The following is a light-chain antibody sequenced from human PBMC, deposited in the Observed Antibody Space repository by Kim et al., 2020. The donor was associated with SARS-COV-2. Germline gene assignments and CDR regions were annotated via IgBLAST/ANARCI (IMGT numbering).Light chain of an antibody. J-gene: IGKJ1*01. CDR1: QSVCRHS. CDR3: QQYSSSPAT. Sequence: SPAERATLPCRASQSVCRHSLAWYQQKPGQAPRLLISGASSSATGIPDRFSGSGSGTDFTLTITRLEPEDFAVYYCQQYSSSPATFGQGTKVDIK. V-gene: IGKV3-20*01. CDR2: GAS.